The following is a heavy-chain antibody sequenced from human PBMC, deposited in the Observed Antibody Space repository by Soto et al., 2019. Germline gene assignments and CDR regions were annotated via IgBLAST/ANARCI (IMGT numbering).Heavy chain of an antibody. D-gene: IGHD3-10*01. CDR3: ASMVLWFGELLPTDY. CDR1: GYTFTSYG. CDR2: ISAYNGNT. Sequence: ASVKVSCKASGYTFTSYGISWVRQAPGQGLEWMGWISAYNGNTNYAQKLQGRVTMTTDTSTSTAYMELRSLRSDDTAVYYCASMVLWFGELLPTDYWGQGTLVTVSS. V-gene: IGHV1-18*04. J-gene: IGHJ4*02.